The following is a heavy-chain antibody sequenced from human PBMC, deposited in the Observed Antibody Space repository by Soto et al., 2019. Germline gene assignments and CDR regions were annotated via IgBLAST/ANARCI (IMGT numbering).Heavy chain of an antibody. Sequence: SETLPLTCTVSGDSISSGDYYWSWIRQPPGKGLEWIGYIYYSGNTYFNPSLKSRLIISVDTSNNQFSLKVSSVTAADTAVYYCAGAADRGSGYVNWFDSWGQGTLVTVSS. D-gene: IGHD3-3*01. CDR2: IYYSGNT. V-gene: IGHV4-30-4*01. J-gene: IGHJ5*01. CDR3: AGAADRGSGYVNWFDS. CDR1: GDSISSGDYY.